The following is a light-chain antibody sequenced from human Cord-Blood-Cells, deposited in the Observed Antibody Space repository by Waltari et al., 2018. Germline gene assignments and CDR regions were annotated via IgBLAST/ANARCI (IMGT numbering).Light chain of an antibody. CDR3: SSYTSSSTWV. V-gene: IGLV2-14*01. J-gene: IGLJ3*02. CDR2: DVS. Sequence: QSALTQPALVSGAPGQSITISCTGTSSDGGGYHYVSWYQQHPGRAPKLMVYDVSKRPSGVSNRFSGSKSGNTASLTISGLQAEDEADYYCSSYTSSSTWVFGGGTKLTVL. CDR1: SSDGGGYHY.